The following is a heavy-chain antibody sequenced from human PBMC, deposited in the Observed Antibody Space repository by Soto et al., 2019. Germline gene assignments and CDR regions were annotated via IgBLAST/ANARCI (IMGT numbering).Heavy chain of an antibody. CDR1: GGSFSGYY. CDR2: INHSGST. D-gene: IGHD3-10*01. Sequence: SETLSLTCAVYGGSFSGYYWSWIRHPPGKGLEWIGEINHSGSTNYNPSLKSRVTISVDTSKNQFSLKLSSVTDADTAVYYCARRRGYYGSGKTNFFDIWGQGTMVTVS. V-gene: IGHV4-34*01. CDR3: ARRRGYYGSGKTNFFDI. J-gene: IGHJ3*02.